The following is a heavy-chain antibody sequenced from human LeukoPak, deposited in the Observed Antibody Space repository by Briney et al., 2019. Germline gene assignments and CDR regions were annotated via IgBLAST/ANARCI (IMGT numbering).Heavy chain of an antibody. J-gene: IGHJ4*02. CDR3: AKDVGVQLWLYFDY. V-gene: IGHV3-23*01. CDR2: ISGSGGST. D-gene: IGHD5-18*01. Sequence: GGSLRLSCAASGFSFSSYAMSWVRQAPGKGLEWVSAISGSGGSTYYADSVKGRFTISRDNSKNTLYLQMNSLRAEDTAVYYCAKDVGVQLWLYFDYWGQGTLVTVSS. CDR1: GFSFSSYA.